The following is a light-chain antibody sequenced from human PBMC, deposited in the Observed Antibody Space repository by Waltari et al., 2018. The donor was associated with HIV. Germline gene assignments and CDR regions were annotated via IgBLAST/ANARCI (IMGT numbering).Light chain of an antibody. V-gene: IGKV3-15*01. CDR1: QSINSN. J-gene: IGKJ1*01. CDR2: GAS. CDR3: QQYSNWPET. Sequence: EIVMTQSPATLSVSPGERATLSCRASQSINSNLAWYQQKPGQAPRLLIYGASTRATGIPARFSGSGSGTEFTLTISSLQSEDFAVYYCQQYSNWPETFGQGTKVEIK.